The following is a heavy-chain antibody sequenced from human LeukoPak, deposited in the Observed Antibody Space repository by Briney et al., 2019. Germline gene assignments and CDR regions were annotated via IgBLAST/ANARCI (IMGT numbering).Heavy chain of an antibody. CDR2: INSDGSST. CDR1: GFTFSSYW. CDR3: ARDLGSGSGYYSDSNDY. Sequence: PGGSLRLSCAASGFTFSSYWMHWVRQAPGKGLVWVSRINSDGSSTTYADSVKGRFTISRDISKNTLYLQMNSLRAEDTAVYYCARDLGSGSGYYSDSNDYWGQGTLVTVSS. V-gene: IGHV3-74*01. J-gene: IGHJ4*02. D-gene: IGHD3-22*01.